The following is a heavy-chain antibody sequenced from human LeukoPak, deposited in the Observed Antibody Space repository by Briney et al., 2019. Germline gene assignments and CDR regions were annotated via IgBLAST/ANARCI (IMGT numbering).Heavy chain of an antibody. CDR1: GYRFNSYW. J-gene: IGHJ1*01. D-gene: IGHD6-19*01. Sequence: GESLKISCKGSGYRFNSYWITWVRQMPGKGLEWMGIIYPGDSDTRYSPSFQGQVTISADKSISTAYLQWSSLKASDTAMYYCAGAGIAVAGNAEYFQHWGQGTLVTVSS. CDR3: AGAGIAVAGNAEYFQH. V-gene: IGHV5-51*01. CDR2: IYPGDSDT.